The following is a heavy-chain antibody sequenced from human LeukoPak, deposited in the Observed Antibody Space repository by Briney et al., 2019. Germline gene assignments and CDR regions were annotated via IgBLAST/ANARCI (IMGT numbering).Heavy chain of an antibody. CDR1: GFTFSSYE. D-gene: IGHD3-10*01. CDR3: AAYYGSGSYYTAIYYYGVDV. J-gene: IGHJ6*02. CDR2: ISSSGSTI. V-gene: IGHV3-48*03. Sequence: GGSLRLSCAASGFTFSSYEMNWVRQAPGKGLEWVSYISSSGSTIYYADSVKGRFTISRDNAKNSLYLQMNSLRAEDTAVYYCAAYYGSGSYYTAIYYYGVDVWGQGTTVTVSS.